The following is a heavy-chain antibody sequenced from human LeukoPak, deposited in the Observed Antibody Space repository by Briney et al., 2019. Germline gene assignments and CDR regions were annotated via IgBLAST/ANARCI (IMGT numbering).Heavy chain of an antibody. J-gene: IGHJ4*02. Sequence: GGSLRLSCAASGFTLSSHWMHWVRQAPGRGLVWVSGVNTDGTSTDYADSVKGRFTISRDNSKNTLYLQMNSLRAEDTAVYYCARDQTYYDSLTGYHYGQFDYWGQGTLVTVSS. V-gene: IGHV3-74*01. CDR3: ARDQTYYDSLTGYHYGQFDY. CDR2: VNTDGTST. D-gene: IGHD3-9*01. CDR1: GFTLSSHW.